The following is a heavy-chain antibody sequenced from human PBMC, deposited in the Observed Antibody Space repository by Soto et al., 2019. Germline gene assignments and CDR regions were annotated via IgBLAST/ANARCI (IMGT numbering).Heavy chain of an antibody. CDR3: ARYPSSGWRNDAFDI. Sequence: QVQLVESGGGVVQPGRSLRLSCAASGFTFSSYGMHWVRQAPGKGLEWVAVIWYDGSNKYYADSVKGRFTISRDNSKNTLYLQMNSPRAEDTAVYYCARYPSSGWRNDAFDIWGQGTMVTVSS. CDR1: GFTFSSYG. V-gene: IGHV3-33*01. CDR2: IWYDGSNK. D-gene: IGHD6-19*01. J-gene: IGHJ3*02.